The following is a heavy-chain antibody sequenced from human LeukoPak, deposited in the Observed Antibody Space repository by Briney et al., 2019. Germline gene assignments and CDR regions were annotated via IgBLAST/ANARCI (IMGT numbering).Heavy chain of an antibody. CDR1: GFTFSSYS. Sequence: GGSLRLSCADSGFTFSSYSMNWVRQAPGKGLEWVSSISSSSSTIYYADSLKGRFTISTDNSKNTLYLQMNSLRAEDTAVYYCAKSQSGYSSGWYLFDYWGQGTLVTVSS. CDR3: AKSQSGYSSGWYLFDY. D-gene: IGHD6-19*01. J-gene: IGHJ4*02. V-gene: IGHV3-48*01. CDR2: ISSSSSTI.